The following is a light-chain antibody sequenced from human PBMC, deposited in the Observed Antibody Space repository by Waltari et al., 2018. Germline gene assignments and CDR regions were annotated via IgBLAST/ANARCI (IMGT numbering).Light chain of an antibody. CDR3: NSYSTSLTPYV. J-gene: IGLJ1*01. Sequence: VSWYQQHPAKAPKLMIYDVSSRPSGVSNRFFGSKSGNTASLTISGLQAEDEAVYFCNSYSTSLTPYVFGPGTKVTVL. V-gene: IGLV2-14*03. CDR2: DVS.